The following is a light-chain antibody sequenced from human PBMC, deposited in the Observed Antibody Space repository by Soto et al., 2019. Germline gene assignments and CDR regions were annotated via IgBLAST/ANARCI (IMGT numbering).Light chain of an antibody. CDR3: QSYDSSMSGYV. CDR1: SSHIGAGYD. V-gene: IGLV1-40*01. Sequence: QSVLTQPPAVSGAPGRRVTISCTGSSSHIGAGYDVHWYQQLPGTAPNLLIYGNSNRPSGVPDRFSGSKSGTSASLAISGLQAEDEADYYCQSYDSSMSGYVFGTGTKVTVL. J-gene: IGLJ1*01. CDR2: GNS.